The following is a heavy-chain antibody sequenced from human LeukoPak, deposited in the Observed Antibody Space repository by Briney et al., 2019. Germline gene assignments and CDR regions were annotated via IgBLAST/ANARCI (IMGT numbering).Heavy chain of an antibody. D-gene: IGHD4-11*01. CDR2: ISSSSSYI. Sequence: GGSLRLSCAASGFTFSGYSMNWVRQAPGKGLEWVSTISSSSSYIHYADSVKGRFTVSRDNAKSSLFLQMNSLRAEDTAIYYCARDNDFTNYYWGQGTLVTVSS. CDR3: ARDNDFTNYY. J-gene: IGHJ4*02. CDR1: GFTFSGYS. V-gene: IGHV3-21*01.